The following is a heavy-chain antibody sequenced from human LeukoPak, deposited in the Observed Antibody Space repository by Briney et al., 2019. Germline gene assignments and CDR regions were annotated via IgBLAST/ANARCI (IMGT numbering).Heavy chain of an antibody. D-gene: IGHD1-26*01. V-gene: IGHV3-30-3*01. J-gene: IGHJ4*02. Sequence: PGGSLRLSCAASGFNFSSYAMHWVRQAPGKGLEWVAVISYDGSNKYYADSVKGRFTISRDNSKNTLYLQMNSLRAEDTAVYYCARGSDYSGSYSEYWGQGTLVTVSS. CDR1: GFNFSSYA. CDR3: ARGSDYSGSYSEY. CDR2: ISYDGSNK.